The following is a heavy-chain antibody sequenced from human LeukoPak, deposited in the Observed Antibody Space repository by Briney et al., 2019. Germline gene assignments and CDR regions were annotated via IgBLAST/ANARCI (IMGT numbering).Heavy chain of an antibody. CDR1: GFTFSSYA. V-gene: IGHV3-48*04. CDR3: ARDDLTVAGYFDY. D-gene: IGHD6-19*01. J-gene: IGHJ4*02. Sequence: GGSLRLSCAVSGFTFSSYAMTWVRQAPGKGLEWVSYISSSGSIIYYADSVKGRFTISRDNAKNSLYLQMNSLRAEDTAVYYCARDDLTVAGYFDYWGQGTLVTVSS. CDR2: ISSSGSII.